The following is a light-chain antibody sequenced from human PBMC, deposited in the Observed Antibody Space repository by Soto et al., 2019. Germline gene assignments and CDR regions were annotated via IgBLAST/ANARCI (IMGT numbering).Light chain of an antibody. CDR1: SSDIDDYNY. CDR3: SSYSSTITRV. CDR2: DVS. J-gene: IGLJ1*01. Sequence: QSALTQPDSVSGSPGQSITISCIGTSSDIDDYNYASWYQQHPGKAPKLIIYDVSNRPSGVSNRFSGSKSGYTASLTISGLQAEDEADYYCSSYSSTITRVFGTGTKVTVL. V-gene: IGLV2-14*03.